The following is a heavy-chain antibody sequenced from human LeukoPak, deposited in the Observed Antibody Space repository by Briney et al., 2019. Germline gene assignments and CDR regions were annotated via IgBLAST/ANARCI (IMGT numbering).Heavy chain of an antibody. V-gene: IGHV3-15*01. CDR2: IKSKTNGGTT. Sequence: GGSLRLSCAASGFTIAWMNWVRQAPGKGLEWVGRIKSKTNGGTTTYAAPVKGRFAISRDDSKNTVSLLMNSLTTEDTAVYYCTTSSTPCCYDDAFDIWAKGLWSPSLQ. J-gene: IGHJ3*02. CDR3: TTSSTPCCYDDAFDI. D-gene: IGHD2-2*01. CDR1: GFTIAW.